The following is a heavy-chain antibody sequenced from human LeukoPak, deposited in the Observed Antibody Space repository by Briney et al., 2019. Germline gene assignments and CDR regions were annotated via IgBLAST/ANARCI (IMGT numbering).Heavy chain of an antibody. CDR3: ARRDSSGWSHSWYFDL. V-gene: IGHV5-51*01. CDR2: IYPGDSDT. Sequence: GESLKISCKGSGYSFTSYWIGWVRQMPGKGLERMGIIYPGDSDTRYSPSFQGQVTISADKSISTAYLQWSSLKASDTAMYYCARRDSSGWSHSWYFDLWGRGTLVTVSS. D-gene: IGHD6-19*01. CDR1: GYSFTSYW. J-gene: IGHJ2*01.